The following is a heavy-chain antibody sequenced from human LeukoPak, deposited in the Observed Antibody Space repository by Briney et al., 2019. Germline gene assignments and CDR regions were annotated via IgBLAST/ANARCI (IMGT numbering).Heavy chain of an antibody. CDR3: ARVPYGSGSYYIFDY. D-gene: IGHD3-10*01. J-gene: IGHJ4*02. Sequence: ASVKVSSKASGYTFTSYYMHWVRQAPGQGLEWMGIINPSGGSTSYAQKFQGRVTMTRDTSTSTVYMELSSLRSEDTAVYYCARVPYGSGSYYIFDYWGQGTLVTVSS. CDR2: INPSGGST. CDR1: GYTFTSYY. V-gene: IGHV1-46*01.